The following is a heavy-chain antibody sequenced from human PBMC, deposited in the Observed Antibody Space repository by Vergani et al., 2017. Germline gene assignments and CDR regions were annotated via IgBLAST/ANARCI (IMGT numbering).Heavy chain of an antibody. CDR2: LYYSGST. V-gene: IGHV4-30-4*01. J-gene: IGHJ5*02. D-gene: IGHD3-22*01. Sequence: QVQLQESGPGLVKPSQTLSLTCTVSGGSISSGDYYWSCIRQPPGKGLEWIGYLYYSGSTYYHPSLKSRVTISVDTSKNQFSLKLSSVTAADTAVYYCARGITMIVVVTSEGSWFDPWGQGTLVTVSS. CDR1: GGSISSGDYY. CDR3: ARGITMIVVVTSEGSWFDP.